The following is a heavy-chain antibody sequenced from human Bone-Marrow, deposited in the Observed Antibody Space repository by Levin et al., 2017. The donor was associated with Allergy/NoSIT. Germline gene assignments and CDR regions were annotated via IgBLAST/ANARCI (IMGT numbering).Heavy chain of an antibody. Sequence: GGSLRLSCAVSGFTFSVDYMNWIRQSPGKGLEWVAYISSSGSNIFYADSVKGRFTISRDNAKNSLYLQMNSLRAEDTALYYCARGLLGVGAVDYWGQGTLVTVSS. CDR2: ISSSGSNI. J-gene: IGHJ4*02. D-gene: IGHD1-26*01. V-gene: IGHV3-11*01. CDR3: ARGLLGVGAVDY. CDR1: GFTFSVDY.